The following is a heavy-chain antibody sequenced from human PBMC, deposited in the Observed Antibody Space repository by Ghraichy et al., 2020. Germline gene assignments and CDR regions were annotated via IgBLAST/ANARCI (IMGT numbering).Heavy chain of an antibody. V-gene: IGHV3-48*01. CDR2: INSDSSTI. Sequence: GVLRLSCVGSGFTFSNYYMNWIRQAPGKGLEWVSFINSDSSTIYYADSVKGRFTISRDNAKNSLYLQMNSLRAEDTAVYYCARDGGNFAYWGQGTLVTVSS. J-gene: IGHJ4*02. CDR3: ARDGGNFAY. D-gene: IGHD4-23*01. CDR1: GFTFSNYY.